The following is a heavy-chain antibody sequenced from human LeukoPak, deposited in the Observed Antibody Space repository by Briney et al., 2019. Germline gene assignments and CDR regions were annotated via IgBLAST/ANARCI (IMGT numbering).Heavy chain of an antibody. Sequence: RAGESLKISCKASGYLFRKNWIGWVRQMPGKGLEWMGIIYPPDSDTRYGREFQGQVTISVDESINTAYLQWSSLKASDTAMYYCARSSTYSPYYFDSWGQGTLVTVSS. CDR1: GYLFRKNW. CDR3: ARSSTYSPYYFDS. D-gene: IGHD2-2*01. CDR2: IYPPDSDT. V-gene: IGHV5-51*01. J-gene: IGHJ4*01.